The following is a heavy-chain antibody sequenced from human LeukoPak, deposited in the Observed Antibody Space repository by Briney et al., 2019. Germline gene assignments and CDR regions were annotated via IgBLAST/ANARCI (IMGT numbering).Heavy chain of an antibody. CDR2: IYYSGST. CDR3: ARDRTYYYYGMDV. J-gene: IGHJ6*02. V-gene: IGHV4-59*01. Sequence: SETLSLTCTVSGGSISSYYWSWIPQPPGKGLEWIGYIYYSGSTNYNPSLKSRVTISVDTSKNQFSLKLSSVTAADTAVYYCARDRTYYYYGMDVWGQGTTVTVSS. CDR1: GGSISSYY.